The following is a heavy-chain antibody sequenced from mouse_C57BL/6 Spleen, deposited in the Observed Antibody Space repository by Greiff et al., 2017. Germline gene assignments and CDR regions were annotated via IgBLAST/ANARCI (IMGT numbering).Heavy chain of an antibody. J-gene: IGHJ2*01. CDR1: GFTFSSYA. Sequence: EVKLMESGGGLVKPGGSLKLSCAASGFTFSSYAMSWVRQTPGQRLEWVATICYGDSYTYYTDNVKGRSTITRDNAKNNLYLQMNHLKSEDTAMYYCARDKGNPSYDDWGKCITLTVAS. CDR2: ICYGDSYT. D-gene: IGHD2-1*01. CDR3: ARDKGNPSYDD. V-gene: IGHV5-4*01.